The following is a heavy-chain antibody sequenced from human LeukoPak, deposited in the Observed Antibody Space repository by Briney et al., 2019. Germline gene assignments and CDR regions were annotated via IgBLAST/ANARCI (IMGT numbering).Heavy chain of an antibody. Sequence: PSETLSLTCTVSGDSISSGGYYWSWIRQHPGKGLEWIGYIYYSGSTYYNPSLKSRVTISVDTSKNQFSLKLSSVTAADTAVYYCARGGVPAATPRGYYYYYMDVWGKGTTVTVSS. CDR2: IYYSGST. V-gene: IGHV4-31*03. D-gene: IGHD2-2*01. J-gene: IGHJ6*03. CDR1: GDSISSGGYY. CDR3: ARGGVPAATPRGYYYYYMDV.